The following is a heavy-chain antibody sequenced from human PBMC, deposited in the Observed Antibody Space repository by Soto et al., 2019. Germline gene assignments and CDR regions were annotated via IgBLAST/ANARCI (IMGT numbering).Heavy chain of an antibody. V-gene: IGHV4-39*01. CDR2: IYYSGST. J-gene: IGHJ4*02. D-gene: IGHD3-10*01. CDR3: ALNYYGSGSYYTY. CDR1: GGSISSSSYY. Sequence: SETLSLTCTVSGGSISSSSYYWGWIRQPPGKGLEWIGSIYYSGSTYYNPSLKSRVTISVDTSKNQFSLKLSSVTAADTAVYYCALNYYGSGSYYTYWGQGTLVTVSS.